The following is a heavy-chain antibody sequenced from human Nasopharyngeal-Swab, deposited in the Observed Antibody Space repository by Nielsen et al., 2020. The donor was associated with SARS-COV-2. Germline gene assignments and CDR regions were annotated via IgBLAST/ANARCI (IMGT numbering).Heavy chain of an antibody. V-gene: IGHV7-4-1*02. J-gene: IGHJ6*02. CDR2: INTNTGNP. Sequence: WVRQAPGQGLEWMGWINTNTGNPTYVQGFTGRFVFSLDTSVSTAYLQISSLKAEDTAVYYCARVRDAYYDFWSGYGMDVWGQGTTVTVSS. D-gene: IGHD3-3*01. CDR3: ARVRDAYYDFWSGYGMDV.